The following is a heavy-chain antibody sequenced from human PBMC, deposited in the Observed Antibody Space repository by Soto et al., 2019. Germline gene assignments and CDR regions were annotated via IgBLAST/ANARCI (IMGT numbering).Heavy chain of an antibody. V-gene: IGHV1-69*02. CDR2: IIPILGIA. D-gene: IGHD3-16*02. CDR1: GYTFTSYY. Sequence: GASVKVSCKASGYTFTSYYMHWVRQAPGQGLEWMGRIIPILGIANYAQKFQGRVTITADKSTSTAYMELSSLRSEDTAVYYCGYRYPPRWGQGTLVTVSS. CDR3: GYRYPPR. J-gene: IGHJ4*02.